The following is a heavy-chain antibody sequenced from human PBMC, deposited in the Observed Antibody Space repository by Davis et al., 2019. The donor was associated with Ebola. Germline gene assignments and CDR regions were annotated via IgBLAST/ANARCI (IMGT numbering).Heavy chain of an antibody. D-gene: IGHD6-6*01. CDR2: ISAYNGNT. CDR3: AREAGRGQLGAFDT. V-gene: IGHV1-18*01. J-gene: IGHJ3*02. CDR1: GGTFSSHA. Sequence: ASVKVSCKASGGTFSSHAISWVRQAPGQGLEWMGRISAYNGNTNYAQKFQGRVTMTKDTSTTTAYMELKSLRSDDTAVYYCAREAGRGQLGAFDTWDQGTMVIVSS.